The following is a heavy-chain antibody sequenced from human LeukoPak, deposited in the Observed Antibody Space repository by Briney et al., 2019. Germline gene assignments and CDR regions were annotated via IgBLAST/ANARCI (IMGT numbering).Heavy chain of an antibody. J-gene: IGHJ4*02. D-gene: IGHD3-16*01. CDR3: ASRGGGVSDHFDY. CDR1: VYTFTGYN. CDR2: FNPKSGGT. Sequence: ASVKVSCKASVYTFTGYNIHWVRHGPGQGLEWMGWFNPKSGGTNYAQKFQGRVTMTRDTSITTDYMELSRLRSDATAVYYCASRGGGVSDHFDYWGQGTLVTVSS. V-gene: IGHV1-2*02.